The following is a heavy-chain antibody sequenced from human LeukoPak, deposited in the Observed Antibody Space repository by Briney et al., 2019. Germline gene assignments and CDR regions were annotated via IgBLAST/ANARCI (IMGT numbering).Heavy chain of an antibody. CDR3: ARGLGYYYGSGSSESYGMDV. CDR1: GYTFTSYD. V-gene: IGHV1-8*01. D-gene: IGHD3-10*01. Sequence: ASAKVSCKASGYTFTSYDINWVRQATGQGLEWMGWMNPNSGNTGYAQKFQGRVTMTRNTSISTAYMELSSLRSEDTAVYYCARGLGYYYGSGSSESYGMDVWGQGTTVTVSS. CDR2: MNPNSGNT. J-gene: IGHJ6*02.